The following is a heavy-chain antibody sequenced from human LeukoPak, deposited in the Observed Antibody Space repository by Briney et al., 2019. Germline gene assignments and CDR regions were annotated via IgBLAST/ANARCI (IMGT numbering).Heavy chain of an antibody. J-gene: IGHJ5*02. Sequence: EASVTVSCKVSGYTFTGYYMHWVRQAPGQGLEWMGWINPNSGGTNYAQKFQGRVTMTRDTSISTAYMELSRLRSDDTAVYYCARAGHCSGGSCYRGNSWFDPWGQGTLVTVSS. V-gene: IGHV1-2*02. CDR1: GYTFTGYY. CDR3: ARAGHCSGGSCYRGNSWFDP. CDR2: INPNSGGT. D-gene: IGHD2-15*01.